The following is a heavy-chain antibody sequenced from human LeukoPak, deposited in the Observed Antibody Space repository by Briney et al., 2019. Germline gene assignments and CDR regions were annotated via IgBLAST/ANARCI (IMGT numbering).Heavy chain of an antibody. V-gene: IGHV3-23*01. Sequence: GASLRLSCAAPGFTFSSYAMSWVRQAPGKGLEWVSAISGSGGSTYYADSVKGRFTISRDNSKNTLYLQMNSLRAEDTAVYYCAKKRQPGYYYYYYGMDVWGQGTTVTVSS. CDR2: ISGSGGST. J-gene: IGHJ6*02. CDR3: AKKRQPGYYYYYYGMDV. D-gene: IGHD1-14*01. CDR1: GFTFSSYA.